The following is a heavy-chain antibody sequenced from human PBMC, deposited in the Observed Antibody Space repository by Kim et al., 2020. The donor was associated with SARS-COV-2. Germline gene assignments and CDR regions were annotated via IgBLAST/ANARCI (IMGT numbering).Heavy chain of an antibody. CDR1: GFTFSDHY. CDR3: TRADCSSRGQRLCFWYFDL. Sequence: GGSLRLSCAASGFTFSDHYMDWARQAPGKGLEWVGRIRNKANSYTTEYAASVKGRFTISRDDSKNSLYLQMNSLKTEDTAVYYCTRADCSSRGQRLCFWYFDLWGRGTLVSVSS. CDR2: IRNKANSYTT. D-gene: IGHD2-2*01. V-gene: IGHV3-72*01. J-gene: IGHJ2*01.